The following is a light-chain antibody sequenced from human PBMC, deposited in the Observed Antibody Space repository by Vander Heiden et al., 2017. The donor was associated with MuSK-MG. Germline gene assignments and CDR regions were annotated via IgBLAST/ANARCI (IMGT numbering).Light chain of an antibody. CDR3: GSYKSSTTLV. CDR2: DVS. CDR1: SSDVGGYNY. V-gene: IGLV2-14*03. Sequence: QSALTQPASVSGSPGQSITISRTGTSSDVGGYNYVYWYQQHPGTAPKRIIYDVSNRPSGVSNRFSGSKSGNTASLTISGRQAGDEADYYCGSYKSSTTLVFGGGTKLTVL. J-gene: IGLJ2*01.